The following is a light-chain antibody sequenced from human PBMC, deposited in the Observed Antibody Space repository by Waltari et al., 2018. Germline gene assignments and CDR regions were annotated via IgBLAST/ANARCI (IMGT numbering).Light chain of an antibody. CDR3: AAWDDSLGGPV. CDR2: SND. J-gene: IGLJ2*01. V-gene: IGLV1-44*01. CDR1: ISNIGSNT. Sequence: QSLLTQPPSASGPPGQRVTTSCSGGISNIGSNTINWYRQFPGTAPKVLIYSNDQRTSGVPERFSGSKSGTSASLAISGLQSEDEADYYCAAWDDSLGGPVFGGGTKLTVL.